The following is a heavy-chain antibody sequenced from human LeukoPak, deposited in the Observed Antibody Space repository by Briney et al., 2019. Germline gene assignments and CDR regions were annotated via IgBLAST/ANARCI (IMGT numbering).Heavy chain of an antibody. CDR3: ARGQRFRRNWFDP. CDR2: MYPNSGNT. V-gene: IGHV1-8*01. D-gene: IGHD3-3*01. Sequence: ASVKVSCKASGYTFTSYDINWVRQATGQGLEWMGWMYPNSGNTGYAQKFQGRVTITRNTSISTAYMELSSLRSEDTAVYYCARGQRFRRNWFDPWGQGTLVTVSS. J-gene: IGHJ5*02. CDR1: GYTFTSYD.